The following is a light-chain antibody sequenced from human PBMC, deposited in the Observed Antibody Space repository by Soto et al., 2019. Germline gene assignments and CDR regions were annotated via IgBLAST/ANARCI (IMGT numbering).Light chain of an antibody. CDR3: QQYDNLPIT. J-gene: IGKJ5*01. CDR2: DAS. Sequence: DIQMTQSPSSLSASVGDRDTITCQASQDISNYLNWYQQKPGKAPKLLIYDASNLGTGVPSRFSGSGSGTDFTFTISSLQPEDIATYYCQQYDNLPITFGQGTRLEIK. CDR1: QDISNY. V-gene: IGKV1-33*01.